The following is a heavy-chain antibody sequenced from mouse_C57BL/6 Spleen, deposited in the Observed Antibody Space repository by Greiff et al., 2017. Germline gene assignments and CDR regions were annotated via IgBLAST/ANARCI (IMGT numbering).Heavy chain of an antibody. V-gene: IGHV3-6*01. Sequence: EVQLQESGPGLVKPSQSLSLTCSVTGYSITSGYYWNWIRQFPGNKLEWMGYISYDGSNNYNPSLQNRISITRDTSKNQFFLKLNSVTTEDTATYYCARDRDYFDYWGQGTTLTVSS. D-gene: IGHD3-3*01. CDR3: ARDRDYFDY. CDR2: ISYDGSN. J-gene: IGHJ2*01. CDR1: GYSITSGYY.